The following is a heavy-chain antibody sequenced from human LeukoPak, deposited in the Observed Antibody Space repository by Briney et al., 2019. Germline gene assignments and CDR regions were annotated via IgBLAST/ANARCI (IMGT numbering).Heavy chain of an antibody. J-gene: IGHJ4*02. D-gene: IGHD5-24*01. Sequence: GGSLRLFCAASGFSFSNFGMHWVRQSPGKGLEWVAFIWSDARQTHYADSVMGRFTISRDNSENTLYLQMNSLRVEDTAVYYCVKGGDGFNFGDHWGQGNRVTVSS. V-gene: IGHV3-30*02. CDR2: IWSDARQT. CDR1: GFSFSNFG. CDR3: VKGGDGFNFGDH.